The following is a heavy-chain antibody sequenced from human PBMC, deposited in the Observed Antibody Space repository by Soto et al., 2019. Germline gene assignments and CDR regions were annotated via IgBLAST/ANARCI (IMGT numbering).Heavy chain of an antibody. J-gene: IGHJ4*02. V-gene: IGHV3-23*01. CDR2: ISGGGNDA. CDR3: ARSLFLASTDTEPFDY. CDR1: RFTFSSYA. D-gene: IGHD3-3*02. Sequence: EVQLLESGGGLVQPGGSRVLSCAASRFTFSSYAMSWVRQAPGKGLAWVSSISGGGNDAYYADSVKGRFTISRDNSQNTLYLEMSSLRADDTAVYYCARSLFLASTDTEPFDYWGQGALVTVSS.